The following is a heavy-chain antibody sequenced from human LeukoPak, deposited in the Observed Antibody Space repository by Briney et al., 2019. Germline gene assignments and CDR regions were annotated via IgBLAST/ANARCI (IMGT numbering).Heavy chain of an antibody. D-gene: IGHD2-2*01. CDR3: AREYCSSTSCHLYYFDY. CDR1: GFTFSGSG. Sequence: GGSLRLSCAASGFTFSGSGMHWVRQAPGKGLEWVATISYDGTYQYYADSVKGRFTISRDISKNTLYLQMNSLRVEDTAVYYCAREYCSSTSCHLYYFDYWGQGTLVTVSS. J-gene: IGHJ4*02. V-gene: IGHV3-30*03. CDR2: ISYDGTYQ.